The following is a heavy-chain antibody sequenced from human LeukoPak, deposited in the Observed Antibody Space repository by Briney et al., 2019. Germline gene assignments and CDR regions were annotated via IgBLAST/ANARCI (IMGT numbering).Heavy chain of an antibody. V-gene: IGHV4-39*07. Sequence: SETLSLTCTVSGGSISSSSYYWGWIRQPPGKGLEWIGSIYYSGSTYYNPSLKSRVTISVDTSKNQFSLKLSSVTAADTAAYYCARVAAGYYYYYYNMDVWGKGTTVTVSS. J-gene: IGHJ6*03. D-gene: IGHD3-9*01. CDR2: IYYSGST. CDR1: GGSISSSSYY. CDR3: ARVAAGYYYYYYNMDV.